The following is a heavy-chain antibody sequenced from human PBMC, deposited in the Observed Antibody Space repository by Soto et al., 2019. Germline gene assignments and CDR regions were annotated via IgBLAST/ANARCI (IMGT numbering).Heavy chain of an antibody. D-gene: IGHD6-19*01. CDR1: GLTFSSYW. V-gene: IGHV3-74*01. CDR3: ARESLRSSGWYYFDY. CDR2: INSDGSST. Sequence: PGGSLRLSCAASGLTFSSYWMHWVRQAPGKGLVWVSRINSDGSSTSYADSVKGRFTISRDNAKNTLYLQMNSLRAEDTAVYYCARESLRSSGWYYFDYWGQGTLVTVS. J-gene: IGHJ4*02.